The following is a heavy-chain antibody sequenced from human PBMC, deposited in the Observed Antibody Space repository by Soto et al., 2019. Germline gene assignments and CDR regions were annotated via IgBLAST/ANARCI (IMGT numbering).Heavy chain of an antibody. CDR1: GFTFSSYA. D-gene: IGHD4-17*01. Sequence: GGSLRLSCAASGFTFSSYAMHWVRQAPGKGLEWVAVISYDGSNKYYADSVKGRFTISRDNSKNTLYLQMNSLRAEDTAVYYCARSTTVTNDYWGQGTQVTVSS. CDR2: ISYDGSNK. CDR3: ARSTTVTNDY. V-gene: IGHV3-30-3*01. J-gene: IGHJ4*02.